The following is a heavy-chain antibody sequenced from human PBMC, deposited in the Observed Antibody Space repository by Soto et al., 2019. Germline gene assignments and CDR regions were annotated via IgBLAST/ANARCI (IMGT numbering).Heavy chain of an antibody. V-gene: IGHV1-46*01. CDR1: GHTSSTYY. J-gene: IGHJ4*02. Sequence: QVQLLQSGAEVKKPGASVKVSCKASGHTSSTYYIHWVRQAPGQGLEWMGVISPSGDYTSFTQKFQGRVSVTRDTSTNTVYMEFSSLRFEDTAVYYCAREPPYTGLLDYWGQGTLVSVSS. D-gene: IGHD1-1*01. CDR2: ISPSGDYT. CDR3: AREPPYTGLLDY.